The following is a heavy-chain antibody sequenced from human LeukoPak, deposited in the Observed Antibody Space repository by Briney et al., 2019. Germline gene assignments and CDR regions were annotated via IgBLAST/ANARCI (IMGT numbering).Heavy chain of an antibody. CDR2: ISYDGGKR. J-gene: IGHJ4*02. D-gene: IGHD3-10*01. CDR1: GFSFTTYG. V-gene: IGHV3-30*18. Sequence: GGSLRLSCSTSGFSFTTYGMHWVRQAPGKGLEWVAFISYDGGKRYFADSVKGRFSISRDNSASALFLDMDSLRTEDTAVYFCAKGLRWFGNFYFNFFDHWGQGILVTVSS. CDR3: AKGLRWFGNFYFNFFDH.